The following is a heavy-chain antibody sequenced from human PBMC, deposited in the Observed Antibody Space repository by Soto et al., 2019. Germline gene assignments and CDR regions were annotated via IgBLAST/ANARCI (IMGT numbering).Heavy chain of an antibody. D-gene: IGHD2-15*01. CDR1: GYTFTSYA. CDR2: INAGNGNT. V-gene: IGHV1-3*01. CDR3: ASTPWRYCSGGSCYSGDYFDY. Sequence: QVQLVQSGAEVKKPGASVKVSCKASGYTFTSYAMHWVRQAPGQRLEWMGWINAGNGNTKHSQKFQGRVTITRDTSASTAYMELSSLRSEDTAVYYCASTPWRYCSGGSCYSGDYFDYWGQGTLVTVSS. J-gene: IGHJ4*02.